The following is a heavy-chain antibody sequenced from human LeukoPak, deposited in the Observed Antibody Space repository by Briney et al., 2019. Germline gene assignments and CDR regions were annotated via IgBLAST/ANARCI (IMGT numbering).Heavy chain of an antibody. CDR3: AREQRGLTEA. J-gene: IGHJ5*02. Sequence: SVKVSCKASGGTFSSYAITWVRQAPGQGLEWMGGIIPIFGTANYAQKFQGRVTITADESASTAYMELSSLRSEDTAVYYCAREQRGLTEAWGQGTLVTVSS. D-gene: IGHD3-16*01. CDR2: IIPIFGTA. V-gene: IGHV1-69*13. CDR1: GGTFSSYA.